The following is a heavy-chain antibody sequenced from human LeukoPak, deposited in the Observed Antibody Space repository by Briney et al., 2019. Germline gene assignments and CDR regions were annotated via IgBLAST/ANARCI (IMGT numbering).Heavy chain of an antibody. CDR2: FDPEDGET. D-gene: IGHD2-15*01. J-gene: IGHJ6*03. V-gene: IGHV1-24*01. Sequence: ASVTVSCKVSGYTLTELSMHWVRQAPGKGLEWMGGFDPEDGETIYAQKFQGRVTMTRDTSISTAYMELSSLRSDDTAVYYCARGVVAATFYYYMDVGGKGTTVTVS. CDR3: ARGVVAATFYYYMDV. CDR1: GYTLTELS.